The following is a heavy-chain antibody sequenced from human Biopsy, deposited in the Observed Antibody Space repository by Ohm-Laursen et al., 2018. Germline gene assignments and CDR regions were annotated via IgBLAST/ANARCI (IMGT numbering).Heavy chain of an antibody. CDR3: ASLGRYCSGENCYGIDY. D-gene: IGHD2-15*01. CDR2: ILFSGDT. Sequence: SDTLSLTCTVTDNSINKYYWSWLRQPPGKGLEYIGRILFSGDTNPDYNPSLKSRVTMSVDTSKNQFSLRLSSVTAADTAVYYCASLGRYCSGENCYGIDYWGQGTLVTVSS. J-gene: IGHJ4*02. V-gene: IGHV4-4*07. CDR1: DNSINKYY.